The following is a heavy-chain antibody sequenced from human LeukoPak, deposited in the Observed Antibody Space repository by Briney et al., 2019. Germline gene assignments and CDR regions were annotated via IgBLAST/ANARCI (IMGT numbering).Heavy chain of an antibody. CDR2: INPNNGGT. Sequence: ASVTVSCKASGYTFTGYYMRWVRQAPGQGLEWMGWINPNNGGTNYAQKFQGRVTMTRDTSISTAYMELNRLRSDDTAVYYCARDPYSNYFDYWGQGTLVTVSS. J-gene: IGHJ4*02. CDR1: GYTFTGYY. D-gene: IGHD5-18*01. CDR3: ARDPYSNYFDY. V-gene: IGHV1-2*02.